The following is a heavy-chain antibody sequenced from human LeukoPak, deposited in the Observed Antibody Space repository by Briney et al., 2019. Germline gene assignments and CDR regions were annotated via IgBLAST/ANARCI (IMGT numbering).Heavy chain of an antibody. J-gene: IGHJ3*02. CDR1: GFTFSSYE. CDR2: ISSSGSTI. D-gene: IGHD3-16*01. Sequence: GGSLRLSCAVSGFTFSSYEMNWVRQAPGKGLEWVSYISSSGSTIYYADSVKGRFTISRDNAKKSLYLQMDSLRAEDTAVYYCARARLTDYVWGRRTFDIWGQGTMVTISS. V-gene: IGHV3-48*03. CDR3: ARARLTDYVWGRRTFDI.